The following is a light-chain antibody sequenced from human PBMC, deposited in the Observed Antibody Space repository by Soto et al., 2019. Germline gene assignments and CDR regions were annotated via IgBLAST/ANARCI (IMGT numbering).Light chain of an antibody. CDR2: GAS. V-gene: IGKV3-20*01. Sequence: EIVLTQSPGTLSLSPGERATLSCRASQSVSSSYLAWYQQKPGQAPRLLIYGASSRATGIPDRFSGSGSGTDFTLTISRLEPEDFAVYYCQQYYVYPLTFGGGTKVEIE. CDR3: QQYYVYPLT. J-gene: IGKJ4*01. CDR1: QSVSSSY.